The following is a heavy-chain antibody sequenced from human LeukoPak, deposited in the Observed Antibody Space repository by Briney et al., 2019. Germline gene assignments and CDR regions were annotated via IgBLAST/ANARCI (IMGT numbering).Heavy chain of an antibody. CDR1: GYSFTSYW. CDR2: IYPGDSDT. CDR3: ARRTGYYFDY. V-gene: IGHV5-51*01. Sequence: GESLKISCKGSGYSFTSYWVTWVRQMPGKGLKWMGIIYPGDSDTRYSPSFQGQVTISADRSISTAYLQWSSLKASDDAMYYCARRTGYYFDYWGQGTLVTVSS. J-gene: IGHJ4*02.